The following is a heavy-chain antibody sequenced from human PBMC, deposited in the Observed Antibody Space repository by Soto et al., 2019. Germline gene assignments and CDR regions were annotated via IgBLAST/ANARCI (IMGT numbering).Heavy chain of an antibody. V-gene: IGHV3-48*02. CDR1: GFTFSSYS. CDR2: ISSSSSTI. J-gene: IGHJ3*02. D-gene: IGHD6-13*01. CDR3: ARPMYSSSHDAFDI. Sequence: LRLSCAASGFTFSSYSMNWVRQAPGKGLEWVSYISSSSSTIYYADSVKGRFTISRDNAKNSLYLQMNSLRDEDTAVYYCARPMYSSSHDAFDIWGQGTRVTVSS.